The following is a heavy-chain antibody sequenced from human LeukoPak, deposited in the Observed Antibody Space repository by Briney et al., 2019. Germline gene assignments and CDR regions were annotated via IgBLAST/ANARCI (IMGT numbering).Heavy chain of an antibody. J-gene: IGHJ6*03. V-gene: IGHV1-2*02. Sequence: ASVKVSCKASGYTFTGYYVHWVRQAPGQGLEWMGWMNPKSGGTNYAQKFQGRVTMTRDTSISTAYMELSRLRSDDTAVYYCARVRRDYANYYYYYYMNVWGKGTTVTVSS. CDR1: GYTFTGYY. CDR2: MNPKSGGT. CDR3: ARVRRDYANYYYYYYMNV. D-gene: IGHD4-17*01.